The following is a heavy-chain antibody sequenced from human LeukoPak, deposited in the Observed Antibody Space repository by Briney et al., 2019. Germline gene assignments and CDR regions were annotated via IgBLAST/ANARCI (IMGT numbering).Heavy chain of an antibody. CDR1: GFTFSSYA. V-gene: IGHV3-30-3*01. Sequence: GRSLRLSCAASGFTFSSYATHWVRQAPGKGLEWVAVISYDGSNKYYADSVKGRFTISRDNSKNTLYLQMNSLRAEDTAVYYCARGIVVVSSGGDAFDIWGQGTMVTVSS. J-gene: IGHJ3*02. D-gene: IGHD3-22*01. CDR3: ARGIVVVSSGGDAFDI. CDR2: ISYDGSNK.